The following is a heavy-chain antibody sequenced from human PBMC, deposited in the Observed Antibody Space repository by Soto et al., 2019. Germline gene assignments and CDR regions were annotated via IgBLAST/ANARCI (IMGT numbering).Heavy chain of an antibody. CDR2: MNPNSGNT. D-gene: IGHD3-22*01. Sequence: ASVKVSCKASGYTFTSYDINWVRQATGQGLEWMGWMNPNSGNTGYAQKFQGRVTMTRNTSISTAYMELSILRSEDTAVYYCAGTYYYDSSGYRPFDYWGQGTLVTVSS. V-gene: IGHV1-8*01. CDR1: GYTFTSYD. CDR3: AGTYYYDSSGYRPFDY. J-gene: IGHJ4*02.